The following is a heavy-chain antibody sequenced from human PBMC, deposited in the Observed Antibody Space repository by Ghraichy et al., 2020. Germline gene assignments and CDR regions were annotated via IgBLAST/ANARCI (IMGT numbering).Heavy chain of an antibody. J-gene: IGHJ4*02. Sequence: GGSLRLSCATSGFIFTDFWMGWVRLAPGKGLEWLSKINQAGNEAYYVASVKGRFTISRENAKNSLWLHMISLRVEDTAVYYCVRISDYNLDYWGQGTLVTVSS. V-gene: IGHV3-7*01. CDR1: GFIFTDFW. D-gene: IGHD4-11*01. CDR2: INQAGNEA. CDR3: VRISDYNLDY.